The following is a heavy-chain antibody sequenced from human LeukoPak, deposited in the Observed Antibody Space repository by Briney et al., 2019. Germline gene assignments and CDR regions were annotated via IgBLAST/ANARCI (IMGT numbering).Heavy chain of an antibody. J-gene: IGHJ4*02. CDR2: IIHNGST. V-gene: IGHV4-34*12. Sequence: SETLSLTCAVYGGSFSGYFWGWIRQPPGKGLEWIGEIIHNGSTNYHPSLKSRVTVSLDTSSNQFSLKLSSVTAADTAVYYCARVRYSDSSVLTRKRSYYFDYWGQGTLVTVSS. CDR1: GGSFSGYF. D-gene: IGHD3-22*01. CDR3: ARVRYSDSSVLTRKRSYYFDY.